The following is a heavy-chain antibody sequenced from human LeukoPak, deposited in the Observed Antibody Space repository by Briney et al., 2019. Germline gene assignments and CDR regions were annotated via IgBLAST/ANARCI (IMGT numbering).Heavy chain of an antibody. CDR1: GFSLSTSGMR. J-gene: IGHJ4*02. Sequence: SAPALVKPTQTLTLTCTFSGFSLSTSGMRVSWIRQPPGKALEWLAHIDWDDDKFYNTSLKTRLTISKDTSKNQVVLTMTNMDPVDTATYYCARTPIVGDHYFDYWGKGTLVTVSS. D-gene: IGHD1-26*01. CDR3: ARTPIVGDHYFDY. CDR2: IDWDDDK. V-gene: IGHV2-70*04.